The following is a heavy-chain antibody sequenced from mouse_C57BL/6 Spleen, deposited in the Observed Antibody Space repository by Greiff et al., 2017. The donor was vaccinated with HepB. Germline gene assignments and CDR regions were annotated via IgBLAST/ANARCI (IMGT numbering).Heavy chain of an antibody. V-gene: IGHV1-54*01. CDR2: INPGSGGT. CDR1: GYAFTNYL. CDR3: ASPYYYGSSYGAY. D-gene: IGHD1-1*01. Sequence: QVQLKQSGAELVRPGTSVKVSCKASGYAFTNYLIEWVKQRPGQGLEWIGVINPGSGGTNYNEKFKGKATLTADKSSSTAYMQLSSLTSEDSAVYFCASPYYYGSSYGAYWGQGTLVTVSA. J-gene: IGHJ3*01.